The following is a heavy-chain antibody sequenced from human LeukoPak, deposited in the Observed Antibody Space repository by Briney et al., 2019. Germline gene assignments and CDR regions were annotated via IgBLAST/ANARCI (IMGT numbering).Heavy chain of an antibody. D-gene: IGHD3-10*01. CDR3: ARGRNVLLWFGDPEWFDY. J-gene: IGHJ4*02. Sequence: ASVKVSCKASGYTFTSYDINWVRQATGQGLEWMGWMNPNSGNTGYAQKFQGRVTMTRNTSMSTAYMELSSLRSEDTAVYYCARGRNVLLWFGDPEWFDYWGQGTLVTVSS. V-gene: IGHV1-8*01. CDR2: MNPNSGNT. CDR1: GYTFTSYD.